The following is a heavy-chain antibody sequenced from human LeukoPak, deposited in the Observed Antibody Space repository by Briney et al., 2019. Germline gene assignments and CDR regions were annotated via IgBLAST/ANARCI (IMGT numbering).Heavy chain of an antibody. V-gene: IGHV3-30-3*01. CDR2: ISYDGSNK. Sequence: GRSLRLSCAASGFTFRSYAMHWVRQAPGKGLEWVAVISYDGSNKYYADSVKGRFTISRDNSKNTLYLQMNSLRAEDTAVYYCARGRSGYYYPNWGQGTLVTVSS. CDR3: ARGRSGYYYPN. J-gene: IGHJ4*02. D-gene: IGHD3-22*01. CDR1: GFTFRSYA.